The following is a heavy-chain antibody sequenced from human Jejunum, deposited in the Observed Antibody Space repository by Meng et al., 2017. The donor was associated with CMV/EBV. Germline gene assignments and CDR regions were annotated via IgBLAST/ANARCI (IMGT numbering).Heavy chain of an antibody. J-gene: IGHJ4*02. CDR2: INHSGIA. CDR3: ARMPSNTIDY. D-gene: IGHD2-2*01. CDR1: GGSLSSSAYY. Sequence: LPCSVYGGSLSSSAYYWRWIRQPPGKGLEWIGEINHSGIANYIPSLKSRVTMSMDTSKNQFSLKLRSVTAADTAIYFCARMPSNTIDYWGQGSLVTVSS. V-gene: IGHV4-34*01.